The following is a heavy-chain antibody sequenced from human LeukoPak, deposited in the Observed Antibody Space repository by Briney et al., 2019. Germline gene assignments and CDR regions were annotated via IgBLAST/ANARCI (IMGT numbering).Heavy chain of an antibody. V-gene: IGHV3-23*01. CDR2: ISGSRGST. D-gene: IGHD4-17*01. CDR3: AKLLNDYGDYYFDN. Sequence: PWGSLRLSCAASGFTFSIYAMSWVRQAPGKGLEWLSAISGSRGSTYYADSVKGRFTISRDNSKNTLYLQMNSLRAEDTAVYYCAKLLNDYGDYYFDNWGQGTLVTVSS. J-gene: IGHJ4*02. CDR1: GFTFSIYA.